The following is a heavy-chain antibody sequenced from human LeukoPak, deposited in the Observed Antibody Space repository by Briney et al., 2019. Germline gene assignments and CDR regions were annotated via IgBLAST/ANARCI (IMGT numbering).Heavy chain of an antibody. J-gene: IGHJ6*03. CDR1: GFTFEDYA. CDR2: ISCNSGSI. CDR3: AKDLEAAGIGYMDV. D-gene: IGHD6-13*01. Sequence: GRSLRLSCAASGFTFEDYAMHWVRDAPEEGLEGGSGISCNSGSIGYVDSVKGRFTISRDNAKNSLYLQMHSLRAEDTALYYCAKDLEAAGIGYMDVWGKGTTVTISS. V-gene: IGHV3-9*01.